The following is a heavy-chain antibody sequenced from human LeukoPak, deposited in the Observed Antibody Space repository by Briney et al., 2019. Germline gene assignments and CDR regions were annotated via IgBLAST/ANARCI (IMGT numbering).Heavy chain of an antibody. J-gene: IGHJ4*02. D-gene: IGHD3-10*01. CDR1: GFTFSNYE. CDR2: ISSSGGTI. V-gene: IGHV3-48*03. CDR3: ARDRVGGPGYFDS. Sequence: GGSLRLSCAASGFTFSNYEMNWVRQTPGKGLEWVSYISSSGGTIYYADSVKGRFTISRDNAKNSLYLQMNSLRAEDTAVYYCARDRVGGPGYFDSWGQGTLVTASS.